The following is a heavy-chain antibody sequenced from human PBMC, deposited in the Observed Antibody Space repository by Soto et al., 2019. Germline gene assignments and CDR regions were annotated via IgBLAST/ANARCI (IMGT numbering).Heavy chain of an antibody. V-gene: IGHV3-23*01. CDR1: GFTFISYA. Sequence: GGSLRLSSAASGFTFISYALSWVLQAPGKGLEWVSAISGSGGSTYYADSVKGRFTISRDNSKNTLYLQMNSLRAEDTAVYYCAKGLVYFLSGYETYFVYWCQGTLVSVFS. CDR2: ISGSGGST. CDR3: AKGLVYFLSGYETYFVY. D-gene: IGHD3-3*01. J-gene: IGHJ4*02.